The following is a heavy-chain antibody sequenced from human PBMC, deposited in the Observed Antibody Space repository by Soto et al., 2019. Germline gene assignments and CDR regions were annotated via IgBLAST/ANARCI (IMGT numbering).Heavy chain of an antibody. Sequence: QVQLVQSGAEVKKPGASVKVSCQASGYTFTSCDIHWVRQATGQGLEWVGWMNPYTGNTGYAQKFQVRVTKTRNTSINTAYRELSSLTFEDTAVYYCARRKERSGPHYFDSWGQGALVTVSS. J-gene: IGHJ4*02. V-gene: IGHV1-8*01. D-gene: IGHD6-25*01. CDR1: GYTFTSCD. CDR3: ARRKERSGPHYFDS. CDR2: MNPYTGNT.